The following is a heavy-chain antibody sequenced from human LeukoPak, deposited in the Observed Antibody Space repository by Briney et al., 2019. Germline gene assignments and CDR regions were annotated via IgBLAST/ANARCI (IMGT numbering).Heavy chain of an antibody. Sequence: ASLKVSCKASGYIFSKYVVHWVCQAPGQRPEWMGWLKASNGDTKYSQNFQDRLTITRDTSASTVYMEMSSLTSEDTALYYCARDDCGDTCYPGGYRGQGTLVTVSS. V-gene: IGHV1-3*01. CDR3: ARDDCGDTCYPGGY. CDR2: LKASNGDT. D-gene: IGHD2-21*01. CDR1: GYIFSKYV. J-gene: IGHJ4*02.